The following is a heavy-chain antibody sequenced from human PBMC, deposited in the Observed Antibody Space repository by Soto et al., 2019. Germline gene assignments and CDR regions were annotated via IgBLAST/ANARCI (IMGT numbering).Heavy chain of an antibody. D-gene: IGHD6-13*01. CDR2: IYSGGRN. CDR3: ARGSSRWDY. Sequence: SVTLSHTCRVARVSISSFYSSWIRQPAGKGLEWIGRIYSGGRNNYNPSLKSRVTMSVDTSKNQFSLRLSSVTAADTAMYYCARGSSRWDYWGQGTLVNVSS. V-gene: IGHV4-4*07. J-gene: IGHJ4*02. CDR1: RVSISSFY.